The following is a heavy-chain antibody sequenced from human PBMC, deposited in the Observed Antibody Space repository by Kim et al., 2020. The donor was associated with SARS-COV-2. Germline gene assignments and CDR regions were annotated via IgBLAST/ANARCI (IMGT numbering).Heavy chain of an antibody. J-gene: IGHJ4*02. Sequence: GGSLRLSCAASGFTVSSNYMSWVRQAPGKGLEWVSVIYSGGSTYYADSVKGRFTISRDNSKNTLYLQMNSLRAEDTAVYYCARDPIAVADPGDYWGQGTLVTVSS. CDR3: ARDPIAVADPGDY. D-gene: IGHD6-19*01. CDR2: IYSGGST. V-gene: IGHV3-53*01. CDR1: GFTVSSNY.